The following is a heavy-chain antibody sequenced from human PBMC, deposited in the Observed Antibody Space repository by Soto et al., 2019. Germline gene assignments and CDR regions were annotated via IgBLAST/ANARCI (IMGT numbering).Heavy chain of an antibody. Sequence: QVQLVQSGDEVKKPGASVKVSCKASGYIFVNYGIAWVRQAAGRGLEWMGWISPYTGNTHSATKVQGRLTMTTDTSTSTAYMDLGSLTSDDTAVYYCVMVDNYVTPTPQDVWGQGTTVTVSS. CDR2: ISPYTGNT. CDR1: GYIFVNYG. J-gene: IGHJ6*02. V-gene: IGHV1-18*01. CDR3: VMVDNYVTPTPQDV. D-gene: IGHD3-16*01.